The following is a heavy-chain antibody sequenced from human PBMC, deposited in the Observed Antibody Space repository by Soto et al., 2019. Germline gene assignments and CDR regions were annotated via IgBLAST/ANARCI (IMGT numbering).Heavy chain of an antibody. CDR1: GFTFSSYG. CDR2: ISYDGSNK. J-gene: IGHJ6*02. D-gene: IGHD2-2*01. CDR3: AKGEGEYWSSTSCSAYYYGMDV. Sequence: GGSLKLSWAASGFTFSSYGMHWGRQAPGKGLEWVAVISYDGSNKYYADSVKGRFTISRDNYKNTLYLKMNSLRAEDTAVYYCAKGEGEYWSSTSCSAYYYGMDVWGQGTTVTVSS. V-gene: IGHV3-30*18.